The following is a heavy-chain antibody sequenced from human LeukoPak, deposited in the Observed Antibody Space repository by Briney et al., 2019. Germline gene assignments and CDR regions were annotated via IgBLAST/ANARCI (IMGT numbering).Heavy chain of an antibody. Sequence: SVKVSCKASGGTFSSYAISWVRQGPGQGLEWMGGIIPIFGTANYAQKFQGRVTITADESTSTAYMELSSLRSEDTAVYYCARGVVVVPAAIHNWFDPWGQGTLVTVSS. CDR2: IIPIFGTA. CDR3: ARGVVVVPAAIHNWFDP. V-gene: IGHV1-69*13. D-gene: IGHD2-2*01. J-gene: IGHJ5*02. CDR1: GGTFSSYA.